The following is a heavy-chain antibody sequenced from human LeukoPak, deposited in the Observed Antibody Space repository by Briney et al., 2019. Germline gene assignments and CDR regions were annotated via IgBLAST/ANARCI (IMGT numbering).Heavy chain of an antibody. Sequence: SETLSLTCAVSGDSISSSHYWSWVRQSPGKGLEWIGSIYYSGSTYYNPSLKSRVTISVDTSKNQFSLKLSSVTAADTAVYYCARRPGIKGSIDYWGQGTLVTVSS. CDR1: GDSISSSHY. CDR2: IYYSGST. V-gene: IGHV4-39*01. D-gene: IGHD2/OR15-2a*01. CDR3: ARRPGIKGSIDY. J-gene: IGHJ4*02.